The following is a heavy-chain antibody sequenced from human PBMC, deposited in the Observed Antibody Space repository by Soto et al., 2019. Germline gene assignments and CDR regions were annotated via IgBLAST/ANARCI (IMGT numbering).Heavy chain of an antibody. Sequence: EVHLVQSGGGLVQPGGSLRLSCAASGFTFTTFSSYWMHWVRQTPGQGLVWVSRINGDGSRATYADSVKGRFTISRDNAQNTRYLQMDSLRAEDTAMYYCATSGGDSRFYFDCWGQGTPVTVSS. CDR2: INGDGSRA. CDR3: ATSGGDSRFYFDC. J-gene: IGHJ4*02. V-gene: IGHV3-74*01. D-gene: IGHD2-21*01. CDR1: GFTFTTFSSYW.